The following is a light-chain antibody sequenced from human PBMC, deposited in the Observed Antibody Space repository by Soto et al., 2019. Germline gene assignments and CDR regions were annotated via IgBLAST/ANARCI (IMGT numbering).Light chain of an antibody. J-gene: IGKJ1*01. V-gene: IGKV1-5*03. Sequence: DIQMTQSPSALSASIGDRVTITCRASQNVSTWLAWYQQKPGKAPRSLIYETSSLENGVPSRFSGSGYRSEFGFIIRSLQPDGASAYYCQQYNTVWTVGQGIKVDSK. CDR1: QNVSTW. CDR3: QQYNTVWT. CDR2: ETS.